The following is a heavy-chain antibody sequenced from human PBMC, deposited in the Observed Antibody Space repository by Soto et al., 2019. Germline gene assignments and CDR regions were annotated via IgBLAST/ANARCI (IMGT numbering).Heavy chain of an antibody. J-gene: IGHJ4*02. CDR2: IIPIFGTA. CDR1: GGTFSSYA. Sequence: ASVKVSCKASGGTFSSYAISWVRQAPGQGLEWMGGIIPIFGTANYAQKFQGRVTITADKSTSTAYMELSSLRSEDTAVYYCAGRFRYSYGYSLGYWGQGTLVTVSS. D-gene: IGHD5-18*01. V-gene: IGHV1-69*06. CDR3: AGRFRYSYGYSLGY.